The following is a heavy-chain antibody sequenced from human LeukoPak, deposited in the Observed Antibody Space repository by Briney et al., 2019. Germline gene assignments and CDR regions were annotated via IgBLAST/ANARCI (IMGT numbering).Heavy chain of an antibody. V-gene: IGHV4-59*12. J-gene: IGHJ3*02. CDR3: ARGLRLNKRITMTPPRAFDI. Sequence: SETLSLTCTVSGGSISSYYWSWIRQPPGKGLEWIGYIYYSGSTNYNPSLKSRVTISVDTSKNQFPLKLSSVTAADTAVYYCARGLRLNKRITMTPPRAFDIWGQGTMVTVSS. D-gene: IGHD3-22*01. CDR2: IYYSGST. CDR1: GGSISSYY.